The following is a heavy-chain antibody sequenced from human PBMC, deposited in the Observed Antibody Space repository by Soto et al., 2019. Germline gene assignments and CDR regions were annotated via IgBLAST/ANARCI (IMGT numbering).Heavy chain of an antibody. CDR1: GYTFSSYG. D-gene: IGHD1-1*01. CDR2: IGADNGDT. Sequence: QVQLVQSGAEVKKRGASVKVSCKASGYTFSSYGFSWVRQAPGQGLEWMGWIGADNGDTNYAQNFQGRVTMTTDTSTTTSYMELRSLTSDDTAVYFCARDWKGAEGFDPWGQGTLVTVSS. CDR3: ARDWKGAEGFDP. V-gene: IGHV1-18*01. J-gene: IGHJ5*02.